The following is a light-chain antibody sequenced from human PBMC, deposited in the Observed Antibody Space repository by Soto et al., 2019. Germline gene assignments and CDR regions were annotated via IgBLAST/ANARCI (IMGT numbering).Light chain of an antibody. V-gene: IGLV1-40*01. CDR1: SSNIGAGYD. Sequence: QSVLTQPPSVSRAPGQRVTISCTGSSSNIGAGYDVHWYQQLPGTAPKLLIYGNSNRPSGVPDRFSGSKSGTSASLAITGLQAEDEADYYCQSYDSSLSHVVFGGGTKLTVL. J-gene: IGLJ2*01. CDR3: QSYDSSLSHVV. CDR2: GNS.